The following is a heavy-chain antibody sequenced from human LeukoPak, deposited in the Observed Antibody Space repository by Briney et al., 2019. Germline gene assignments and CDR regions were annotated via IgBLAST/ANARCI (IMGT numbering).Heavy chain of an antibody. D-gene: IGHD3-9*01. CDR1: GYTFTMYG. CDR2: ISPHNGNT. Sequence: GASVKVSCKASGYTFTMYGISWVRQAPGQGLQWLGWISPHNGNTNYAQDPQGRVTMTTDASTSTAYLELRSLRSDDTAAYYCARDLNYVTLGYDILADVGYYFDYWGQGSLVTVSS. CDR3: ARDLNYVTLGYDILADVGYYFDY. J-gene: IGHJ4*02. V-gene: IGHV1-18*01.